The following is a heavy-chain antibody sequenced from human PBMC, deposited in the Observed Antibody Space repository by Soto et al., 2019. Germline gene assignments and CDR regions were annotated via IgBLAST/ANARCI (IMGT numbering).Heavy chain of an antibody. V-gene: IGHV3-23*01. Sequence: HPGGSLRLSCAASGFTFSSYAMSWVRQAPGKGLEWVSAISGSGGSTYYADSVKGRFTISRDNSKNTLYLQMNSLRAEDTAVYYCAKDTERGYYYYGMDVWGQGTTVTVSS. CDR3: AKDTERGYYYYGMDV. D-gene: IGHD1-1*01. J-gene: IGHJ6*02. CDR1: GFTFSSYA. CDR2: ISGSGGST.